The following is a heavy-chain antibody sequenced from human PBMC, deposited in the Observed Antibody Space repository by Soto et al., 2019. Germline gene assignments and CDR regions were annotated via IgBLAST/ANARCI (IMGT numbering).Heavy chain of an antibody. CDR3: ARDVSGWYNYFDY. Sequence: QVQLVESGGGVVQPGRSLRLSCAASGFTFSSYGMHWVRQAPGKGLEWVAVIWYDGSNKYYADSVKGRFTISRDNSKNTRYLQMNSLRAEYTAVYYCARDVSGWYNYFDYWGQGTLVTVSS. CDR2: IWYDGSNK. D-gene: IGHD6-19*01. CDR1: GFTFSSYG. J-gene: IGHJ4*02. V-gene: IGHV3-33*01.